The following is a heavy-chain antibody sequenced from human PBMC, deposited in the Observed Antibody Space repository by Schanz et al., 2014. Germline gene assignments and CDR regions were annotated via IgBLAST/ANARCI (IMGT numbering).Heavy chain of an antibody. CDR1: GFTFSSYG. Sequence: EGQLLESGGGLVQPGGSLRLSCAASGFTFSSYGMSWVCQAPGKGLEWVSGISSSGRKYYADSVKGRFTISRDNSKNTLYLQMNSLRAEDTAVYYCAKDLAALAARRGYGMDVWGQGTTVTVSS. J-gene: IGHJ6*02. D-gene: IGHD3-3*02. V-gene: IGHV3-23*01. CDR3: AKDLAALAARRGYGMDV. CDR2: ISSSGRK.